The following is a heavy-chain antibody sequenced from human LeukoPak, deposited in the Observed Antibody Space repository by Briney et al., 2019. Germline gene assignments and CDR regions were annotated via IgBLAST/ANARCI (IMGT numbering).Heavy chain of an antibody. V-gene: IGHV3-23*01. CDR1: EFTFNRYV. J-gene: IGHJ4*02. CDR2: ISGSGSNT. Sequence: GGSLRLSCAASEFTFNRYVMNWVRQAPGKGLEWVSSISGSGSNTYYADSVKGRFTISRDNSKNTLDLQMNSLRAEDTAVYYCARAATSFDYWGQGTLVTVSS. D-gene: IGHD5-12*01. CDR3: ARAATSFDY.